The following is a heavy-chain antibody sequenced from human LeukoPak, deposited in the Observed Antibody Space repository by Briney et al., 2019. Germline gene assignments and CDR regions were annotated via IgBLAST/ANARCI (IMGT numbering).Heavy chain of an antibody. Sequence: PGGSLRLSCAASGFIFNDFYMSWIRQAPGKGLEWISYISNGGDTTYYAASVRGRFTTSRDNADNSVSLQLESLRDEDTGIYYCARGLKYYHDSSGYYGGDYWGQGTPVTVSS. J-gene: IGHJ4*02. V-gene: IGHV3-11*01. D-gene: IGHD3-22*01. CDR1: GFIFNDFY. CDR3: ARGLKYYHDSSGYYGGDY. CDR2: ISNGGDTT.